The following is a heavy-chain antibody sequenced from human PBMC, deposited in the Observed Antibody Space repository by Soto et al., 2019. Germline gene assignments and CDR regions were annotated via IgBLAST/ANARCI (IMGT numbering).Heavy chain of an antibody. D-gene: IGHD3-10*02. CDR3: VIVWICNGSCSSGP. V-gene: IGHV4-30-2*01. Sequence: SETLSLTCAVSGGSISSGGYSWSWIRQPPGKGLEWIGYIYHSGSTYYNPSLKSRVTISVDRSKNQFSLKLSSVTAADSAVYYCVIVWICNGSCSSGPWGQGTLVTVSS. J-gene: IGHJ5*02. CDR2: IYHSGST. CDR1: GGSISSGGYS.